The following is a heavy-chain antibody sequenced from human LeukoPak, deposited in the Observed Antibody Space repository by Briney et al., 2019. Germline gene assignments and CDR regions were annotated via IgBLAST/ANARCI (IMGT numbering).Heavy chain of an antibody. CDR1: GYSFNTYW. V-gene: IGHV5-51*01. J-gene: IGHJ3*02. CDR2: IYPGDSDT. Sequence: RGESLKISCKGSGYSFNTYWIGWVRQMPGKGLEWMGIIYPGDSDTKYSPSFQGQVTISADKSISTAYLQWSSLKASDTAMYYCARHPANYYDSSAQIAFDIWGQGTMVTVSS. D-gene: IGHD3-22*01. CDR3: ARHPANYYDSSAQIAFDI.